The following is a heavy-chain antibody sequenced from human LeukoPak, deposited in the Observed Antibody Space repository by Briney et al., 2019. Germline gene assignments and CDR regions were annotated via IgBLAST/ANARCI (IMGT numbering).Heavy chain of an antibody. Sequence: PGGSLRLSCAASGSTFSSYAMSWVRQAPGKGLEWVSAISGSGVSTYYADSVKGRFTISRDNSKSTVSLQMNSLRADDTAIYYCAKGRPSCTTSNCYGTDVWGQGTTVTVSS. D-gene: IGHD2-8*01. V-gene: IGHV3-23*01. CDR1: GSTFSSYA. J-gene: IGHJ6*02. CDR3: AKGRPSCTTSNCYGTDV. CDR2: ISGSGVST.